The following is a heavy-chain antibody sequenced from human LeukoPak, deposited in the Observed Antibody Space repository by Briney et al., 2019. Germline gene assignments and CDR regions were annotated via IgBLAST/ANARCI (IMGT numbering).Heavy chain of an antibody. V-gene: IGHV3-74*01. CDR1: GFTFGSYW. CDR3: ARGTALDDF. J-gene: IGHJ4*02. CDR2: INADGSTT. D-gene: IGHD2/OR15-2a*01. Sequence: GGSLRLSCAASGFTFGSYWMHWVRQGPGKGLVWVSHINADGSTTTYADSVKGRFTISRDNAKNTLYLQMNRLRAEDTAVYYCARGTALDDFWGQGTLVTVSS.